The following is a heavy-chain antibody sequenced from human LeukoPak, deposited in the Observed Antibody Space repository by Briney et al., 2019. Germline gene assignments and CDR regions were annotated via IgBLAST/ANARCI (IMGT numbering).Heavy chain of an antibody. J-gene: IGHJ4*02. Sequence: GGSLRLSCAASGFTFSSYVMHWVRQAPGKGLEYVSAISSNGGSTNYPNSVKGRFTISRDNSKNTLYLQMGSLRAEDMAIYYCARSKRYCTNGICYTNGGFDHWGQGTLVTVSS. CDR3: ARSKRYCTNGICYTNGGFDH. CDR2: ISSNGGST. V-gene: IGHV3-64*01. CDR1: GFTFSSYV. D-gene: IGHD2-8*01.